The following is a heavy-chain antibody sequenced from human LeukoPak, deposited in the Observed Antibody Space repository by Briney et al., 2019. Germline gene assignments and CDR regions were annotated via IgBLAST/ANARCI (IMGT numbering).Heavy chain of an antibody. CDR1: GGPTSSGGYY. Sequence: SQTLSLTCTVSGGPTSSGGYYWSWIRQHPGKGLEWIGYIYYSGSTYHNPSLKSRVTISVDTSKNQFSLKLSSVTAADTAVYYCARSYYYGLGDYIEYNWFDPWGQGTLDTVSS. CDR3: ARSYYYGLGDYIEYNWFDP. J-gene: IGHJ5*02. D-gene: IGHD3-10*01. CDR2: IYYSGST. V-gene: IGHV4-31*03.